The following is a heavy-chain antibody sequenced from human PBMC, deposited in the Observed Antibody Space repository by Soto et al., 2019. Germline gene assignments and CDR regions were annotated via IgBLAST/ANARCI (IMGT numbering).Heavy chain of an antibody. V-gene: IGHV3-23*01. D-gene: IGHD6-19*01. CDR2: ISASGSTT. J-gene: IGHJ4*02. CDR3: AKDRKSGSGWYWDY. Sequence: EVQLLESGGGLVQPGGSLRLSCAASGFTFSSYAMSWVRQAPGKGLEWVSAISASGSTTYYSDSVKGRFTISRDNSKNTLYLQMKSLRAEDTAVYYCAKDRKSGSGWYWDYWGQGTLVTVSS. CDR1: GFTFSSYA.